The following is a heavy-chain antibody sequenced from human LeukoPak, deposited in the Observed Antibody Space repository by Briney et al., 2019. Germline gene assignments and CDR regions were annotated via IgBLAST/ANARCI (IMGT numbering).Heavy chain of an antibody. CDR2: VYASGTT. D-gene: IGHD5-18*01. CDR3: ARDQGYNYGQTFYFDF. CDR1: GATINPYY. V-gene: IGHV4-4*07. J-gene: IGHJ4*02. Sequence: SETLSLTCTVSGATINPYYWSWLRQSAEKGLEWIGRVYASGTTKYNPSLNGRVTMSVDMSKNQFFLKLDSVTAADTAIYYCARDQGYNYGQTFYFDFWGQGTRVTVSS.